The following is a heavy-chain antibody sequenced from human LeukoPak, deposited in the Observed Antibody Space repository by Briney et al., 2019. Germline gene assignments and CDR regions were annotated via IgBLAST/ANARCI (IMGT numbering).Heavy chain of an antibody. J-gene: IGHJ4*02. D-gene: IGHD2-15*01. V-gene: IGHV3-23*01. CDR3: AKWSCSGGSCYVGLIDY. CDR1: GFTFSSYA. CDR2: ISGSGGST. Sequence: RGSLRLSCAASGFTFSSYAMSWVRQAPGKGLEWVSAISGSGGSTYYADSVKGRFTISRDNSKNTLYLQMNSLRAEDTAVYYCAKWSCSGGSCYVGLIDYWGQGTLVTVSS.